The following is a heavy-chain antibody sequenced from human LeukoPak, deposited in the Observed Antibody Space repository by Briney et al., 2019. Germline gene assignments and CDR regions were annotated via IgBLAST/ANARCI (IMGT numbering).Heavy chain of an antibody. J-gene: IGHJ5*02. D-gene: IGHD3-22*01. V-gene: IGHV3-30-3*01. CDR1: GYTFSSYA. CDR3: ARDLGYDYYDSSGYENWFDP. Sequence: GRSLRLSCAASGYTFSSYAMHWVPQAPGKGLEWVAVILYDGSNKYYADSVKGRFTISRDNSKNTLYLQMNSLRAEDAAVYYCARDLGYDYYDSSGYENWFDPWGQGTLVTVSS. CDR2: ILYDGSNK.